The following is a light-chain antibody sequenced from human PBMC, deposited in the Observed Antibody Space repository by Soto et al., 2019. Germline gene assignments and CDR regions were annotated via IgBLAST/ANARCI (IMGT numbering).Light chain of an antibody. Sequence: EIVLTQSPGTLSLSPGERATLSCRASQSLSSSQLAWYQQKPDQAPRLRIYGASSRATGIPDRFSGSGSWTHFTLTLSKLEPEDFAVYYSQQYDSSPFSFVPGTKVEI. J-gene: IGKJ3*01. V-gene: IGKV3-20*01. CDR2: GAS. CDR3: QQYDSSPFS. CDR1: QSLSSSQ.